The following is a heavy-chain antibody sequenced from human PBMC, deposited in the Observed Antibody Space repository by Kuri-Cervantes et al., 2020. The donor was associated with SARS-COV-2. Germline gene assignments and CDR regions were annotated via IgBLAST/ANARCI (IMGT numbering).Heavy chain of an antibody. CDR3: ARARIAARNFDY. J-gene: IGHJ4*02. V-gene: IGHV4-34*01. D-gene: IGHD6-6*01. CDR1: GGSFSGYY. CDR2: INHSGST. Sequence: ESLKISCAVYGGSFSGYYWSWIRQPPGKGLEWIGEINHSGSTNYNPSLKSRVTISVDTSKNQFSLKLSSVTAADTAVYYCARARIAARNFDYWGQGTLVTVSS.